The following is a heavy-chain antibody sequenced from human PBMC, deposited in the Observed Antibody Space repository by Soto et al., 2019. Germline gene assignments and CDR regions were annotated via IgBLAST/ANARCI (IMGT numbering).Heavy chain of an antibody. D-gene: IGHD6-13*01. CDR3: ARSYSSSWYFDY. Sequence: SETLSVTCTVSGGSISSYYWSWIRQPPGKGLEWIGYIYYSGSTNYNPSLESRVTISVDTSKNQFSLKLSSVTAADTAVYYCARSYSSSWYFDYWGQGTLVIVSS. CDR2: IYYSGST. CDR1: GGSISSYY. J-gene: IGHJ4*02. V-gene: IGHV4-59*01.